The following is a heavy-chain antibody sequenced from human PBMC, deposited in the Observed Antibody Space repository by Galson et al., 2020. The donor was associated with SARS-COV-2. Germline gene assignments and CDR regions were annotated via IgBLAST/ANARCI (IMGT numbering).Heavy chain of an antibody. CDR3: AKGMATVANFGY. CDR1: GFSLSTSGMC. CDR2: IDWDDDK. D-gene: IGHD2-21*02. Sequence: SGPTLVKPTQTLTLTCTFSGFSLSTSGMCVSWIRQPPGKALEWLARIDWDDDKYYSTSLKTRLTISKDTAKNQVVLTMTNMDPVDTATYYCAKGMATVANFGYWGQGALVTASS. J-gene: IGHJ4*02. V-gene: IGHV2-70*11.